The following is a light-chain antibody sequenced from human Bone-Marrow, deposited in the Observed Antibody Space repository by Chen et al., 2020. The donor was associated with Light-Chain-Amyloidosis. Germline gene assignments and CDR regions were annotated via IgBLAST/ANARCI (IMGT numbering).Light chain of an antibody. V-gene: IGLV2-14*01. J-gene: IGLJ1*01. CDR1: SSDVGGDNH. CDR3: SSYTITNTLV. Sequence: QSALTQPASVSGAPGQSITTSSPGTSSDVGGDNHVSWYQQHPDKAPKLMIYEVTKRPSWVPDRFSGSKSDNTASLTISGLQTEDEADYFCSSYTITNTLVFGSGTRVTVL. CDR2: EVT.